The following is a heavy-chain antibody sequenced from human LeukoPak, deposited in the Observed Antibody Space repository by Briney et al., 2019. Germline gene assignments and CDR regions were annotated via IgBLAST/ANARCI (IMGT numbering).Heavy chain of an antibody. CDR3: AKDGNPYQLLSLIHFDY. CDR2: IRYDGSNK. J-gene: IGHJ4*02. CDR1: GFTFSSYG. D-gene: IGHD2-2*01. V-gene: IGHV3-30*02. Sequence: GGSLRLSCAASGFTFSSYGMHWVRQAPGKGLEWVAFIRYDGSNKYYADSVKGRFTISRDNSKNTLYLQMNSLRAEDTAVYYCAKDGNPYQLLSLIHFDYWGQGTLVTVSS.